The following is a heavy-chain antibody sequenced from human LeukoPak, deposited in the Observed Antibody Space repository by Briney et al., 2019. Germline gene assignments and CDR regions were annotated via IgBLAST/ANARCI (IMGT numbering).Heavy chain of an antibody. V-gene: IGHV3-23*01. D-gene: IGHD5-18*01. CDR1: GFTFSSYA. Sequence: GGSLRLSCAASGFTFSSYAMSWVRQAPGGGLEWVSAIVGSSDGTYYPDSVKGRFTISRDNSRNTLYLQMHSLRAEDTAVYYCAKVGGCSYGISKFYFDYWGQGTLVTVSS. J-gene: IGHJ4*02. CDR2: IVGSSDGT. CDR3: AKVGGCSYGISKFYFDY.